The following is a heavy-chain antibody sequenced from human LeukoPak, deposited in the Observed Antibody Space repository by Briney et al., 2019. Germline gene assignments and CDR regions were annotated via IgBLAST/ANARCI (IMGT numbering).Heavy chain of an antibody. V-gene: IGHV1-18*01. J-gene: IGHJ3*02. CDR2: ISAYNGNT. Sequence: ASVKVSCKASGYTFTSYGISWVRQAPGQGLEWMGWISAYNGNTNYAQKFQGRVTITADESTNTAYMELSSLRSEDTAVYYCARVVRGSAFDIWGQGTMVTVSS. CDR3: ARVVRGSAFDI. D-gene: IGHD2-2*01. CDR1: GYTFTSYG.